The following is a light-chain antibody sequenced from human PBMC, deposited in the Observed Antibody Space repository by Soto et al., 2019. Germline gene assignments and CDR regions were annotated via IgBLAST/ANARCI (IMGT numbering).Light chain of an antibody. CDR1: SSDVGGYNF. Sequence: QSALTQPRSVSGSPGQSVTISCTGTSSDVGGYNFVSWYQQHPGKAPKLIIYDVSKRPSGVPDRFSASKSGNTASLTISGLQSEDEADYYCCSYGGRDTLGVFGGGTKVTVL. CDR3: CSYGGRDTLGV. CDR2: DVS. V-gene: IGLV2-11*01. J-gene: IGLJ3*02.